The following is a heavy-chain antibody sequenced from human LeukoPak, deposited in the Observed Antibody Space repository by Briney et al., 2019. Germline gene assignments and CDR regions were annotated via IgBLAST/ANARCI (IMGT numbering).Heavy chain of an antibody. J-gene: IGHJ4*02. D-gene: IGHD2-2*01. Sequence: GSSVKVSCKASGGTFSSYAISWVRQAPGQGLEWMGGIIPIFGTANYAQKFQGRVTMTRDTSISTAYMELSRLRSDDTAVYYCARLRGRYCSSTSCYSPFDYWGQGTLVTVSS. CDR3: ARLRGRYCSSTSCYSPFDY. CDR2: IIPIFGTA. CDR1: GGTFSSYA. V-gene: IGHV1-69*05.